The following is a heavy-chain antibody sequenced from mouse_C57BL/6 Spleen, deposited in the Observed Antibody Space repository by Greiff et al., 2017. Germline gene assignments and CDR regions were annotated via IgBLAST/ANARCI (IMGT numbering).Heavy chain of an antibody. Sequence: QVQLQQSGAELVKPGASVKLSCKASGYTFTEYTIHWVKQRSGQGLEWIGWFYPGSGSIKYNEKFKDKATLTADKSSSTVYLELSRLTSEDAAVYFCARHEVGRIDYGYGFAYWGQGTLVTVSA. CDR1: GYTFTEYT. V-gene: IGHV1-62-2*01. CDR2: FYPGSGSI. CDR3: ARHEVGRIDYGYGFAY. J-gene: IGHJ3*01. D-gene: IGHD2-2*01.